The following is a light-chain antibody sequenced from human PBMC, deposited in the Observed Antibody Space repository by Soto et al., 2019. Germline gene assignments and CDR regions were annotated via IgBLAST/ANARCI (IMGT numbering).Light chain of an antibody. J-gene: IGKJ2*01. CDR2: RAS. CDR1: QSIGSN. V-gene: IGKV3-15*01. CDR3: QQYYHWPPFT. Sequence: VMTQSPGTLSVSPGERATLSCRASQSIGSNLAWYQQKSGQAPRLLISRASTRATGVPARFTGSGSGTEFTLTVSSLQSEDSAVYYCQQYYHWPPFTFGQGTKVDIK.